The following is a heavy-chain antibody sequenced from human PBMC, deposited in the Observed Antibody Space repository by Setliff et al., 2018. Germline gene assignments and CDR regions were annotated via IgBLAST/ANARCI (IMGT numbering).Heavy chain of an antibody. CDR2: ISVGNGNT. J-gene: IGHJ4*02. CDR3: SRLVRYCTTTSCQGASGAEL. CDR1: GYSFENYG. V-gene: IGHV1-18*01. Sequence: GASVKVSCKASGYSFENYGITWVRQAPGQGLEWMGWISVGNGNTNYAPKFQGRVTLTTDPSTTTAYLELRSLTSDDTAVYYCSRLVRYCTTTSCQGASGAELWGQGTLVTVSS. D-gene: IGHD2-2*01.